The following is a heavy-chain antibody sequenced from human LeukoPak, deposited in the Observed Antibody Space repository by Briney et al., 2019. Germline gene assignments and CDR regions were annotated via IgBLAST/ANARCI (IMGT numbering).Heavy chain of an antibody. J-gene: IGHJ4*02. V-gene: IGHV4-34*01. CDR3: ARAHYDFWSGYYIGGGYFDY. CDR1: GGSFSGYY. Sequence: SETLSLTCAVYGGSFSGYYWSWIRQPPGKGLEWIGEINHSGSTNYNPSLKSRVTISVDTSKNQFSLKLSSVTAADTAVYYCARAHYDFWSGYYIGGGYFDYWGQGTLVTVSS. D-gene: IGHD3-3*01. CDR2: INHSGST.